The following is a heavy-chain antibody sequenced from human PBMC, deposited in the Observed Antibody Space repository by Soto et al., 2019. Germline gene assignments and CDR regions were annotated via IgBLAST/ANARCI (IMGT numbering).Heavy chain of an antibody. CDR3: ARRMQQRTGSYDY. V-gene: IGHV5-10-1*01. CDR1: AHKFTTYR. Sequence: GESLKISCKDSAHKFTTYRICWVRQKPGKGLEWMGRIDPSDSYTNYSPSFQGHVTISVDKATSTAYLEWRSLKASDTAMYFCARRMQQRTGSYDYWGQGTLVTVSS. CDR2: IDPSDSYT. J-gene: IGHJ4*02. D-gene: IGHD6-13*01.